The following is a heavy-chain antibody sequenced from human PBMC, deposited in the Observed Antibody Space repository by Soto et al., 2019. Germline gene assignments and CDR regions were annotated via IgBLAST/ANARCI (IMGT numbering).Heavy chain of an antibody. CDR1: GYTLTELS. Sequence: ASVKVSCKVSGYTLTELSMHWVRQAPGKGLEWMGGFDPEDGETIYAQKFQGRVTMTEDTSTDTAYMELSSLRSEDTAVYYCATDGGIGYLHGGYYGMDVWGQVTTVTVSS. CDR2: FDPEDGET. CDR3: ATDGGIGYLHGGYYGMDV. D-gene: IGHD5-12*01. J-gene: IGHJ6*02. V-gene: IGHV1-24*01.